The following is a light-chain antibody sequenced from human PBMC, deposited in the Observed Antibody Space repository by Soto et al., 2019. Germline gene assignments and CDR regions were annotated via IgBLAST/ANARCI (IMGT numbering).Light chain of an antibody. Sequence: EILLTQSPGTLSLSPGERATLSCRASQSVSNSYLAWYQQKPGQAPRLLIYGASSRATGTPDRFSGSGSGTDFTLTISRLEPEDFAVYYCQQYSSSPLTFGGGTKGEIK. CDR3: QQYSSSPLT. CDR1: QSVSNSY. CDR2: GAS. J-gene: IGKJ4*01. V-gene: IGKV3-20*01.